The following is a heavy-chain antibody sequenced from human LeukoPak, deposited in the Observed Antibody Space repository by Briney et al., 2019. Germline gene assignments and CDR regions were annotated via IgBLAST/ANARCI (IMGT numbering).Heavy chain of an antibody. CDR3: ARKDGGFDY. D-gene: IGHD2-15*01. CDR1: GGSISSSSSYY. Sequence: SETLSLTCTVSGGSISSSSSYYWGWIRQPPGKGLTWIGNVYYSGSTYYNPSLKGRLTVSVDTSKNQFSLKLRSVTAADTAVYYCARKDGGFDYWGQGTLVTVSS. V-gene: IGHV4-39*01. J-gene: IGHJ4*02. CDR2: VYYSGST.